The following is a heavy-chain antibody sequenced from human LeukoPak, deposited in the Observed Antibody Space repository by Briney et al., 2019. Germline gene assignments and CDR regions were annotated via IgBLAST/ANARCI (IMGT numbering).Heavy chain of an antibody. J-gene: IGHJ4*02. CDR2: IYYTGKT. V-gene: IGHV4-39*01. CDR3: ARQTGSGLFILP. D-gene: IGHD3/OR15-3a*01. Sequence: SETLSLTCTVSGVSISSSYSYWGWIRQPPGMGLEWIVRIYYTGKTYYNASIKSQISISIDTTKNQFSLKLTSVTAADTAVYYCARQTGSGLFILPGGQGTLVTVSS. CDR1: GVSISSSYSY.